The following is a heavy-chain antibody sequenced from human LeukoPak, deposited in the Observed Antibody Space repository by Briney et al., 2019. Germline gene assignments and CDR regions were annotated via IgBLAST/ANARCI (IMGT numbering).Heavy chain of an antibody. D-gene: IGHD3-22*01. CDR3: ARGYYDSSDFEYFQH. CDR2: INPNSGGT. Sequence: ASVKVSCKASGYTFTGYYMHWVRQAPGQGLEWMGWINPNSGGTNYAQKFQGRVTMTRDTSISTVYMELSRLRSDDTVVFYCARGYYDSSDFEYFQHWGQGTLVTVSS. J-gene: IGHJ1*01. CDR1: GYTFTGYY. V-gene: IGHV1-2*02.